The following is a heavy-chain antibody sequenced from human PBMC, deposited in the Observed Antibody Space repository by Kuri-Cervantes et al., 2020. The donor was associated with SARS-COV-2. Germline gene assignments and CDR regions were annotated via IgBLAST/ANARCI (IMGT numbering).Heavy chain of an antibody. V-gene: IGHV3-23*01. D-gene: IGHD4-17*01. J-gene: IGHJ4*02. CDR2: ISGSGGST. Sequence: GESLKISCAASGFTFSSYAMSWVRQAPGKGLEWVSAISGSGGSTYYADSVKGRFTISRDNSKNTLYLQMNSLRAEDTAVYYCAKDPRTTVTTFLFDYWGQGTLVTVSS. CDR1: GFTFSSYA. CDR3: AKDPRTTVTTFLFDY.